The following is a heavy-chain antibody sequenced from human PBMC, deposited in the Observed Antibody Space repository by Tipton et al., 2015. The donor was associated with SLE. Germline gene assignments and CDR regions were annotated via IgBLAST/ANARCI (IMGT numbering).Heavy chain of an antibody. CDR2: INHSGST. Sequence: TLSLTCAVYGGSFSGYYWSWIRQPPGKGLEWIGEINHSGSTNYNPSLKSRVTISVDTSKNQFSLKMSSVTTADTAMYYCARNTYCTDGVSYMFDPWGQGALVAVSS. CDR1: GGSFSGYY. D-gene: IGHD2-8*01. J-gene: IGHJ5*02. CDR3: ARNTYCTDGVSYMFDP. V-gene: IGHV4-34*01.